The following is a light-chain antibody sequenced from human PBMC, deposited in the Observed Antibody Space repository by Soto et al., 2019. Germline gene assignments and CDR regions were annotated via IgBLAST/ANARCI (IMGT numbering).Light chain of an antibody. V-gene: IGKV3-15*01. Sequence: EIVMTQSPATLSVSPGESATLCCRASQRISRNLAWYQQKPGQAPRLLIYDASTRATAIPARFSGSGSETEFTLTISSLQSEDSAVYYCQQYNNWPPWTFGQGTKG. CDR2: DAS. CDR3: QQYNNWPPWT. J-gene: IGKJ1*01. CDR1: QRISRN.